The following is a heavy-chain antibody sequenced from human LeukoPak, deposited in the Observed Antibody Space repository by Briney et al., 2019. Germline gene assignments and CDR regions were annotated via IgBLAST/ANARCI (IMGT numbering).Heavy chain of an antibody. J-gene: IGHJ4*02. V-gene: IGHV3-21*01. CDR3: ARSIHNYGYRFSY. D-gene: IGHD5-18*01. CDR1: GFTYSSYS. CDR2: IGSSSSYI. Sequence: GGSLRLSCAASGFTYSSYSMNWVRQAPGKGLEWVSSIGSSSSYIYYGDSVKGRFTISRDNAKNSLYLQMNSLRAEDTAMYYCARSIHNYGYRFSYWGQGTLVTVSS.